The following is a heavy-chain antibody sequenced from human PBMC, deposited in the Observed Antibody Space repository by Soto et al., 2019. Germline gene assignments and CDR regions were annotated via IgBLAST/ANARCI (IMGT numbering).Heavy chain of an antibody. CDR3: AKRKSLSSSSSEFDY. CDR1: GFTFSSYA. Sequence: GGSLRLSCAASGFTFSSYAMSWVRQAPGKGLEWVSAISGSGGSTYYADSVKGRFTISRDNSKNTLYLQMNSLRAEDTAVYYCAKRKSLSSSSSEFDYWGQGTLVTVSS. CDR2: ISGSGGST. J-gene: IGHJ4*02. V-gene: IGHV3-23*01. D-gene: IGHD6-13*01.